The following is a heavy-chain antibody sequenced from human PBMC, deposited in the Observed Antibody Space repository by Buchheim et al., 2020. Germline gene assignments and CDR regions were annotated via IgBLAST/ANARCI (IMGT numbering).Heavy chain of an antibody. CDR2: IHYSGNT. CDR1: GGSISSDDYY. CDR3: ARSWAGELGY. D-gene: IGHD2/OR15-2a*01. V-gene: IGHV4-30-4*01. J-gene: IGHJ4*02. Sequence: QVQLQESGPGLVKPSQTLSLTCTVSGGSISSDDYYWSWIRQPPGKGLEWIGYIHYSGNTQYNPSLARRVTISVDTSKNHISLNMRSATAADTAVYYCARSWAGELGYWGQGTL.